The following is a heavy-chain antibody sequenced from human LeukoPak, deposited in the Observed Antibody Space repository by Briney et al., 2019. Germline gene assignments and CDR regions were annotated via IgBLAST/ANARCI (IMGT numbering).Heavy chain of an antibody. V-gene: IGHV1-18*01. J-gene: IGHJ6*03. CDR3: AREYGYSDSKTDYYYYMDV. Sequence: ASVKVSCKASGYTFTSYGISWVRQAPGQGLEWMEWISAYNGNTNYAQKLQGRVTMTTDTSTSTAYMELRSLRSDDTAVYYCAREYGYSDSKTDYYYYMDVWGKGTTVTVSS. CDR1: GYTFTSYG. D-gene: IGHD2-15*01. CDR2: ISAYNGNT.